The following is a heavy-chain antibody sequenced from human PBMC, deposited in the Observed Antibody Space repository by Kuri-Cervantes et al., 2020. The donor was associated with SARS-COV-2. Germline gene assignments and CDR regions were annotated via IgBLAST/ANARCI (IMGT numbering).Heavy chain of an antibody. CDR1: GGSISSSSYY. CDR3: AHIVPKTMEFDY. V-gene: IGHV4-61*01. Sequence: ETLSLTCTVSGGSISSSSYYWSWIRQPPGKGLEWIGYIYYSGSTNYNPSLKSRVTISVDTSKNQFSLKLSSVTAADTAVYYCAHIVPKTMEFDYWGQGTLVTVSS. J-gene: IGHJ4*02. CDR2: IYYSGST. D-gene: IGHD3-10*01.